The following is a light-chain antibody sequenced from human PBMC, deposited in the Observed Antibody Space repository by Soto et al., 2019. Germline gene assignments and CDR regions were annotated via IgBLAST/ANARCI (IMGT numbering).Light chain of an antibody. CDR3: QQYHSYPAT. J-gene: IGKJ4*01. CDR2: GAS. Sequence: DIQMTQSPSSLSASVGDRVTITCRASQDISNFLAWFQQKPGKAPKSLIYGASSLQSGVPSNFSGSGSGTEFTLTISSLQPEDFGTYYCQQYHSYPATFGGGTKVEIQ. V-gene: IGKV1-16*02. CDR1: QDISNF.